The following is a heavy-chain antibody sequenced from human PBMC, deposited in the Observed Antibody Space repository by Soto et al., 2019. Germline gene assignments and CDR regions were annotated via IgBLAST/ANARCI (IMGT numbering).Heavy chain of an antibody. D-gene: IGHD3-10*01. CDR3: AKVYDGSGSYYNINWFDP. J-gene: IGHJ5*02. CDR1: GFTFSSYG. Sequence: PGGSLRLSCAASGFTFSSYGMHWVRQAPGKGLEWVAVISYDGSNKYYADSVKGRFTISRDNSKNTLYLQMNSLRAEDTAVYYCAKVYDGSGSYYNINWFDPWGQGTLVTVSS. V-gene: IGHV3-30*18. CDR2: ISYDGSNK.